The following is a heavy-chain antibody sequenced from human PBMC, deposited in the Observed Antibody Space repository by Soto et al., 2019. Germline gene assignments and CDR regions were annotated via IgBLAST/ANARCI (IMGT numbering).Heavy chain of an antibody. CDR3: ARVWGGAFDI. D-gene: IGHD3-10*01. J-gene: IGHJ3*02. V-gene: IGHV4-59*01. Sequence: QVQLQESGPGLVKPSETLSLTCTVSGGSISSYYWGWTRQPPGKGLEWIGYIYYSGSTNYNPSLKGRVTLSVDASKSQFSLTLSSVSAADTAVYYCARVWGGAFDIWGQGTMVTVSS. CDR1: GGSISSYY. CDR2: IYYSGST.